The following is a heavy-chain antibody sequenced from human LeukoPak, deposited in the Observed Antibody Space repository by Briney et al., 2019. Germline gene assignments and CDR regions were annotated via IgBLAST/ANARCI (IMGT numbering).Heavy chain of an antibody. D-gene: IGHD6-19*01. J-gene: IGHJ5*02. CDR2: IYYSGST. CDR3: ARPSTGSGWYVPWFDP. V-gene: IGHV4-39*01. Sequence: SETLSLTCTVSGGSISSSSYYWGWIRQPPGKGLEWIGSIYYSGSTYYNPSLKSRVTISVDTSKNQFSLKLSSVTAADTAVYYCARPSTGSGWYVPWFDPWGQGTLVTVSP. CDR1: GGSISSSSYY.